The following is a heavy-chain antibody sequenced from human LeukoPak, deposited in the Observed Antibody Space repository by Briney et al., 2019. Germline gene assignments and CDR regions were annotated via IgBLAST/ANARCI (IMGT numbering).Heavy chain of an antibody. J-gene: IGHJ4*02. CDR2: ISGYNDNT. CDR3: ARLGYYDILTGPRYFDY. V-gene: IGHV1-18*01. Sequence: ASVKVSFKCSGYTFTNYGISWVRQAPGQGLEWMGWISGYNDNTNYAQKLQGRVTMTTDTFTSTAYMELRSLRSDDTAVYYCARLGYYDILTGPRYFDYWGQGTLVTVSS. D-gene: IGHD3-9*01. CDR1: GYTFTNYG.